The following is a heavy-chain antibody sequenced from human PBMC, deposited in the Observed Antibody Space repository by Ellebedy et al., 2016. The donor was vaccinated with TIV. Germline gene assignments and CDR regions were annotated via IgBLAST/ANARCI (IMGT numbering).Heavy chain of an antibody. D-gene: IGHD3-10*01. CDR3: TRDGLVVLWFGELRSAYYYYGMDV. CDR2: ISVYNGNT. CDR1: GYTFTSYG. Sequence: AASVKISCKASGYTFTSYGISWVRQAPGQGLEWLGWISVYNGNTNYAQKIQGRVTMTTDTSTSTAYMELRSLRSDDTAVYYCTRDGLVVLWFGELRSAYYYYGMDVWGQGTTVTVSS. J-gene: IGHJ6*02. V-gene: IGHV1-18*01.